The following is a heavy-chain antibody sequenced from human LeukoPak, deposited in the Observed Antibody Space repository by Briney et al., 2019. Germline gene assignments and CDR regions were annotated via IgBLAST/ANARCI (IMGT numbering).Heavy chain of an antibody. D-gene: IGHD3-9*01. Sequence: PGGSLRLSCAASGFTFSTYAMNWVRQARGKGLDWVSGISGSGGTTYYADSVKGRFTISRDNSKNTLYLQMNSLRAEDTAVYYCANVRYFDWYYFDYWGQGALVTVSS. CDR3: ANVRYFDWYYFDY. J-gene: IGHJ4*02. V-gene: IGHV3-23*01. CDR2: ISGSGGTT. CDR1: GFTFSTYA.